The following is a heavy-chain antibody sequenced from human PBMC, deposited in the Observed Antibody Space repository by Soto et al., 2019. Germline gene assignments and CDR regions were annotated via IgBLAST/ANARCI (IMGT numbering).Heavy chain of an antibody. CDR3: ARYQWNPGAFDP. D-gene: IGHD1-20*01. V-gene: IGHV4-34*01. CDR1: GGSLSDYY. CDR2: INHRGTT. Sequence: QVQLQQWGAGLLKPSETLSLTCAVYGGSLSDYYWNWLRQPPGKGLECIGEINHRGTTSYNPSLKSRVDISVDTAMTQFSLKLRSVTAADTAIYYCARYQWNPGAFDPWGPGTQVTVSS. J-gene: IGHJ5*02.